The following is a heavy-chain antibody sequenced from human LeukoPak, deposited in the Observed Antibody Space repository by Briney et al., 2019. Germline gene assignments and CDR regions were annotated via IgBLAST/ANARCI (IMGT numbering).Heavy chain of an antibody. Sequence: AGGSLRLSCAASGFTFSSYAMSWVRQAPGKGLEWVSGISGSGDNTYYADSVKGRFTISRDNSKNTLYVQVNSLGTEDTAVYYCTGDNFDSSVKFDYWGQGTLVTVSS. CDR2: ISGSGDNT. CDR3: TGDNFDSSVKFDY. D-gene: IGHD3-22*01. CDR1: GFTFSSYA. V-gene: IGHV3-23*01. J-gene: IGHJ4*02.